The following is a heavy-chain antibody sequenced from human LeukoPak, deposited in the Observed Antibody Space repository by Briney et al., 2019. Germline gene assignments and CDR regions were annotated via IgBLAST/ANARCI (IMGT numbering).Heavy chain of an antibody. J-gene: IGHJ4*02. CDR1: GFTFSNYE. V-gene: IGHV3-48*03. Sequence: GGSLRLSCAASGFTFSNYEMNWVRQAPGKGLEWVSYISAGGSVIYYADSVKGRFSISRDNAKNSLYLQMSSLRAGDTAVYYCARVRPTDFLTGYKQELDYWGRGTLVTVSS. D-gene: IGHD3-9*01. CDR2: ISAGGSVI. CDR3: ARVRPTDFLTGYKQELDY.